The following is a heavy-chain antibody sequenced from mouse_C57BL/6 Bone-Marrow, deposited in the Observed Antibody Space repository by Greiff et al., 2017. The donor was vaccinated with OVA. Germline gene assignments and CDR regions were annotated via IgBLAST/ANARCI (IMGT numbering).Heavy chain of an antibody. V-gene: IGHV14-4*01. CDR1: GFNIKDDY. Sequence: EVKLQESGAELVRPGASVKLSCTASGFNIKDDYMHWVKQRPEQGLEWIGWIDPENGDTEYASKFQGKATITADTSSNTAYLQLSSLTSEDTAVYYCTTPYYYFDYWGQGTTLTVSS. D-gene: IGHD6-5*01. J-gene: IGHJ2*01. CDR3: TTPYYYFDY. CDR2: IDPENGDT.